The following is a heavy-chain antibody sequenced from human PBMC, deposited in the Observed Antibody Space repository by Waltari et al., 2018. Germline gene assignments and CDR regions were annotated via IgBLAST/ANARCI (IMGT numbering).Heavy chain of an antibody. CDR3: AREGYSGSYRTNPSGGPSGFDY. Sequence: QVQLVQSGAEVKKPGASVKVSCKASGYTFTSYDINWVRQATGQGLEWMGWMNPNSGNTGYAQKFQGRVTITRNTSISTAYMELSSLRSEDTAVYYCAREGYSGSYRTNPSGGPSGFDYWGQGTLVTVSS. V-gene: IGHV1-8*03. J-gene: IGHJ4*02. CDR1: GYTFTSYD. CDR2: MNPNSGNT. D-gene: IGHD1-26*01.